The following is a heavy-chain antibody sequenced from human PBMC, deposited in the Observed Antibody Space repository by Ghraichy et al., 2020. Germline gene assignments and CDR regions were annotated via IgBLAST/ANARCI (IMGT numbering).Heavy chain of an antibody. D-gene: IGHD1-14*01. CDR2: IWYDGSKK. V-gene: IGHV3-33*01. Sequence: GGSLRLSCAASGFTFNTYGMHWVRQAPGKGLEWVAVIWYDGSKKQYADSVKGRFTISRDNSKNTYLQLNSLRAEDTAVYYCARDQYEHGIYYYGMDVWGQGTTVTVSS. CDR1: GFTFNTYG. CDR3: ARDQYEHGIYYYGMDV. J-gene: IGHJ6*02.